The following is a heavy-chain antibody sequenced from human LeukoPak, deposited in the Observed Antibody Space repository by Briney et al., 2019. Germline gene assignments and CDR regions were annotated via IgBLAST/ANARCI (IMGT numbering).Heavy chain of an antibody. CDR3: ARNPYYYDSGSYYNSAFDI. CDR2: VYYSGST. D-gene: IGHD3-10*01. J-gene: IGHJ3*02. V-gene: IGHV4-39*01. Sequence: PSETLSLTCIVSGDSISSSRYYWGWIRQLPGKGLEWIGSVYYSGSTYYNPSLKSRVTISVDTSKKQFSLKLSSVTAADTAVYYCARNPYYYDSGSYYNSAFDIWGQGTMVTVSS. CDR1: GDSISSSRYY.